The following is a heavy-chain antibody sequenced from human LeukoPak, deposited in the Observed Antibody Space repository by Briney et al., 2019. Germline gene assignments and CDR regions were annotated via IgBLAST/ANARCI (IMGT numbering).Heavy chain of an antibody. CDR2: INPNSGGT. Sequence: ASVTVSFKSSGYTFTVYYMHWVRQAPGQGLEGMGWINPNSGGTNYAQKFQGRVTMTSDTSISTPYMELSRLRSDDTAVYYCAREGHYGDNHNWFDPWGQGTLVTVSS. J-gene: IGHJ5*02. D-gene: IGHD4-17*01. CDR3: AREGHYGDNHNWFDP. CDR1: GYTFTVYY. V-gene: IGHV1-2*02.